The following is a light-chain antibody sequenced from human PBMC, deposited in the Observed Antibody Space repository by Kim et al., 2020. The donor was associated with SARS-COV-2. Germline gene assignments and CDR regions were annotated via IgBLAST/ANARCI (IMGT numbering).Light chain of an antibody. CDR3: QQYSTYPYT. CDR2: DAS. CDR1: QSISSW. Sequence: SQSVGDRVTITCRASQSISSWLAWYQQNPGKAPKLLIYDASNLDSGVPSRFSGSGSGTEFTLTISSLQPDDFATYYCQQYSTYPYTCGQGTKLEI. V-gene: IGKV1-5*01. J-gene: IGKJ2*01.